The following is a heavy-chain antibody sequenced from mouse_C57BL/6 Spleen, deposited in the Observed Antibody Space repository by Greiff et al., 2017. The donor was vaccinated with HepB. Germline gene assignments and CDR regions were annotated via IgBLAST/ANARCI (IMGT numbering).Heavy chain of an antibody. J-gene: IGHJ1*03. CDR1: GYTFTSYD. V-gene: IGHV1-85*01. CDR3: ASNYEDWYFDV. CDR2: IYPRDGST. Sequence: VQLQQSGPELVKPGASVKLSCKASGYTFTSYDINWVKQRPGQGLEWIGWIYPRDGSTKYNEKFKGKATLTVDTSSSTAYMELHSLTSEDSAVYFSASNYEDWYFDVWGTGTTVTVSS. D-gene: IGHD2-1*01.